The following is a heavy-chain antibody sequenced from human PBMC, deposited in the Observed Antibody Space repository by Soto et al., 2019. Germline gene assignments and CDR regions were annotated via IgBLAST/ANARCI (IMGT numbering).Heavy chain of an antibody. J-gene: IGHJ4*02. CDR1: GFTLARDW. V-gene: IGHV3-74*01. CDR3: ATVFSY. Sequence: EVQLVESGGGLVQPGGSLRLSCVASGFTLARDWIHWVRQAPGQGLVWVSRINNDGSGTSYAESVKGRFTISRDNAKNTAYMQMNSLRVEDTAVYYCATVFSYWGQGTLVTVSS. CDR2: INNDGSGT.